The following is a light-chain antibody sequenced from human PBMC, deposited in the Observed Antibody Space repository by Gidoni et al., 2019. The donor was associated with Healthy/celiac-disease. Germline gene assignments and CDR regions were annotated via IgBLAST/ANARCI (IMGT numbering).Light chain of an antibody. V-gene: IGKV4-1*01. Sequence: DIVMTQSPDSLAVSLGERANINCKSSQSVLYSSNNKNYLAWYQQKPGQPPKLLICWASTREAGVPDRFSGSGSGTDFTLTISRLQAEDVAVYYCQQYYSTPTFGGGTKVEIK. CDR1: QSVLYSSNNKNY. CDR3: QQYYSTPT. J-gene: IGKJ4*01. CDR2: WAS.